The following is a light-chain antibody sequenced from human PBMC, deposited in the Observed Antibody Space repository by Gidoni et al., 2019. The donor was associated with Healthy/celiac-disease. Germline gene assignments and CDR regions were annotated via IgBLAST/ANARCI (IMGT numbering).Light chain of an antibody. CDR3: NSRDSSGNHVV. J-gene: IGLJ2*01. Sequence: SSELTQDPAVSVALGQTVRITCQGDSLRSYYASWYQQKPGQAPVLVTYGKNNRPSVIPDRFSGSSSGNTASLTITGAQAEDEADYYCNSRDSSGNHVVFGGGTKLTVL. CDR2: GKN. CDR1: SLRSYY. V-gene: IGLV3-19*01.